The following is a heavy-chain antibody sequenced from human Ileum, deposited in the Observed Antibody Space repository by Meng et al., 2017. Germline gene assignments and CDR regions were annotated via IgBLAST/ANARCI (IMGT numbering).Heavy chain of an antibody. J-gene: IGHJ4*02. CDR2: GST. CDR3: ARDHWGSLDY. V-gene: IGHV4-61*01. D-gene: IGHD7-27*01. CDR1: VASVSSNNDG. Sequence: QMEPQESGPGLARPSETLSLTCTFAVASVSSNNDGRGWIRQPPGKGLEWIGYGSTNHNPSLKSRVTISVDTSKNQFFLTLNSVTAADTAIYYCARDHWGSLDYWGQGILVTVSS.